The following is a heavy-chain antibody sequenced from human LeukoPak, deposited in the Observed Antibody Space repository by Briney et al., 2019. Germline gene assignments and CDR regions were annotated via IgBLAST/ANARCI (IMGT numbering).Heavy chain of an antibody. CDR1: GFTFSSYA. V-gene: IGHV3-23*01. D-gene: IGHD4-17*01. CDR2: ISGSGGST. J-gene: IGHJ4*02. Sequence: GGSLRLSCAASGFTFSSYAMSWVRQAPGKGLEWASAISGSGGSTYYADSVKGRFTISRDNSKNTLYLQMNSLRAEDTAVYYCAKDSIRSVTTFDYWGQGTLVTVSS. CDR3: AKDSIRSVTTFDY.